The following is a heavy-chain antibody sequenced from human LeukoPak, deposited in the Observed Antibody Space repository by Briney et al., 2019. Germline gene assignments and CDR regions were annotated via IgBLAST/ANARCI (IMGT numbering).Heavy chain of an antibody. V-gene: IGHV3-23*01. CDR2: ISGSGGST. D-gene: IGHD2-15*01. J-gene: IGHJ4*02. Sequence: GGSLRLSCAASGFTFSSYAMSGVRQAPGKGLEWVSAISGSGGSTYYADSVKGRFTISRDNSKNTLYLQMNSLRAEDTAVYYCAKATRGYCSGGSCYFDYWGQGTLVTVSS. CDR3: AKATRGYCSGGSCYFDY. CDR1: GFTFSSYA.